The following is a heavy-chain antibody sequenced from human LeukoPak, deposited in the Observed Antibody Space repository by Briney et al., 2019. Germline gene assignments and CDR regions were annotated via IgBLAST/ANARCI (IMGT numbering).Heavy chain of an antibody. CDR3: ARLELHFYYMDV. CDR2: IYYSGST. Sequence: SETLSLTCTVSGGSISSYYWSWIRQPPGKGLEWIGYIYYSGSTNYNPSLKSRVTISVDTSKNQFSLKLSSVTAADTAVYYCARLELHFYYMDVWGKGTTVTISS. CDR1: GGSISSYY. D-gene: IGHD3-10*01. J-gene: IGHJ6*03. V-gene: IGHV4-59*01.